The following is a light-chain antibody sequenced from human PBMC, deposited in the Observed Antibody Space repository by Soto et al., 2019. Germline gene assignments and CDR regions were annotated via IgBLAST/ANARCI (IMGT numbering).Light chain of an antibody. CDR3: KQYDSWPSWT. J-gene: IGKJ1*01. CDR1: QSISIH. CDR2: GAS. V-gene: IGKV3-15*01. Sequence: EIVMTQSPATLSVSPGERATLSCRASQSISIHLAWYQEQPGQGPRLLIYGASTRDTGTPARFSGSGSGTEVTLTIISVQCEDFAVYYCKQYDSWPSWTFGQGTKVEIK.